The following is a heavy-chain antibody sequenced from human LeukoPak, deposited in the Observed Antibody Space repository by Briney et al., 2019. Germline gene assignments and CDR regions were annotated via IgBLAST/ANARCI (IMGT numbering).Heavy chain of an antibody. V-gene: IGHV4-59*11. J-gene: IGHJ5*02. CDR2: IDSSGST. CDR1: GGSISAHY. Sequence: SETLSLTCTVSGGSISAHYWGWIRQPPRKELQWIGYIDSSGSTEYDPSLESRVTISLDTSKSQVSLNLNSVTAADTAIYFCARGHYDLAPWGQGILVTVSS. CDR3: ARGHYDLAP. D-gene: IGHD4-17*01.